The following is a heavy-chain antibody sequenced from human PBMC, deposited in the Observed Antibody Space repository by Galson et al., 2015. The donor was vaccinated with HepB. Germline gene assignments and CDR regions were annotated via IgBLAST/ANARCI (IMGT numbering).Heavy chain of an antibody. V-gene: IGHV3-30-3*01. CDR1: GFTVSTYG. D-gene: IGHD3-10*01. J-gene: IGHJ4*02. CDR3: ARDIRGWFGEFGIDY. Sequence: SLRLSCAGSGFTVSTYGLHWVRQAPGKGLEWVALVSHDGTNKHYAESVKGRFTISRDSSKNTLYLQMNSLRADDTALYYCARDIRGWFGEFGIDYWGQGTLVTVSS. CDR2: VSHDGTNK.